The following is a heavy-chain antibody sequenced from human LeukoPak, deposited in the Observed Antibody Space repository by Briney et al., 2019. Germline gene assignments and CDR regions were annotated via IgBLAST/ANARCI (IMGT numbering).Heavy chain of an antibody. D-gene: IGHD6-19*01. Sequence: PGRSLRLSCAASGFTFSSYAMHWVRQAPGKGLEWGAVISYDGSNKYYADSVKGRFTISRDNSKNTLYLQMTSLRAEDTAVYYCARGGRGWQWVVTFLDYWGEGTLVTVSS. CDR3: ARGGRGWQWVVTFLDY. V-gene: IGHV3-30*03. CDR2: ISYDGSNK. CDR1: GFTFSSYA. J-gene: IGHJ4*02.